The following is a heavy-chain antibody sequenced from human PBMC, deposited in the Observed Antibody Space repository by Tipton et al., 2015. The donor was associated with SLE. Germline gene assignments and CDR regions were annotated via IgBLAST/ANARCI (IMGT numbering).Heavy chain of an antibody. D-gene: IGHD2/OR15-2a*01. J-gene: IGHJ6*02. CDR1: GFRIDDYA. CDR2: IIWDAKQT. V-gene: IGHV3-9*01. Sequence: SLRLSCAASGFRIDDYAMHWVRQRPGKGLEWVSGIIWDAKQTAYAESVKGRFTISRNNVDNHLYLEMSGLTPEDTALYYCVKGYLDSTFHHGLDVWGHGTTVTVSS. CDR3: VKGYLDSTFHHGLDV.